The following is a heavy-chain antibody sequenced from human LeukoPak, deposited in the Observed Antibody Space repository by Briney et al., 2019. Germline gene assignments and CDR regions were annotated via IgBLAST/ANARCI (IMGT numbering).Heavy chain of an antibody. J-gene: IGHJ4*02. V-gene: IGHV4-38-2*02. Sequence: SETLSLTCTVSGYSISSGYYWGWIRQPPGKGLEWIGHIYHSGGTYYNPSLKSRVTISIETSKNQISLRLNSVTAADTAIYYCAKSGGYGLIDYWGQGTLVTDSS. CDR2: IYHSGGT. D-gene: IGHD1-26*01. CDR1: GYSISSGYY. CDR3: AKSGGYGLIDY.